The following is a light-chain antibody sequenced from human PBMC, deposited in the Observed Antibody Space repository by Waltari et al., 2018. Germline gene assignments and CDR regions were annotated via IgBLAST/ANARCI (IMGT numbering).Light chain of an antibody. Sequence: DIVMTQSPLSLPVNSGEPASISCRSSQRLLHSSGYNCLDWYLKKPGPSQPLLIYLASNRAAGVPDRFNGSGSGTDFTLKISRVEAEDVGVYYCMQPLQTPWTFGQGTKVEIK. V-gene: IGKV2-28*01. J-gene: IGKJ1*01. CDR2: LAS. CDR1: QRLLHSSGYNC. CDR3: MQPLQTPWT.